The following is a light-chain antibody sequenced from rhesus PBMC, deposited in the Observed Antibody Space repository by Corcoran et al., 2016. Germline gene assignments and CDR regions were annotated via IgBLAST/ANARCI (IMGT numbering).Light chain of an antibody. V-gene: IGKV1S8*01. CDR1: QNIVSN. CDR2: ATS. Sequence: DIQMNQSPSALSASVGDRVTISCRASQNIVSNVAWYQQKPGEAPTLLIYATSTLQTGIPARFSGSGLETPFTLTIRSLQPEDSATYYCQQYYDDPLTFGGGTKVEI. CDR3: QQYYDDPLT. J-gene: IGKJ4*01.